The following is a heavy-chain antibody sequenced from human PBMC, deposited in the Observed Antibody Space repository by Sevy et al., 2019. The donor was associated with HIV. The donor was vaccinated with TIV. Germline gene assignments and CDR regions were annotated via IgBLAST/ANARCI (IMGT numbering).Heavy chain of an antibody. CDR1: GFIFSNYP. V-gene: IGHV3-23*01. CDR2: ISAGGTTT. D-gene: IGHD2-2*01. CDR3: AKRYCSTITCYDDDFWNPYYFYGLDV. Sequence: GGSLRLSCAASGFIFSNYPMSWVRHSLGKGLEWVSDISAGGTTTYYADSVEGRFTISRDNSKNTVSLQMNSLGAEDTAIYYCAKRYCSTITCYDDDFWNPYYFYGLDVWGQGISVTVSS. J-gene: IGHJ6*02.